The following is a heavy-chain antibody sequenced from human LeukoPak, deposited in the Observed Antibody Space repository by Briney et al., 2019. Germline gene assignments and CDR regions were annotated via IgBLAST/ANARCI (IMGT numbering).Heavy chain of an antibody. CDR3: ARGGRGEGTGTTRVAFDI. V-gene: IGHV1-46*01. D-gene: IGHD1-1*01. CDR1: GYTFATYY. Sequence: ASVKVSCKAAGYTFATYYMHWVRQAPGQGLEWMGTINPSGGSTSYAQKFQGRVTMTRDTSTSTVYMELSSLRSEDTAVYYCARGGRGEGTGTTRVAFDIWGQGTMVTVSS. J-gene: IGHJ3*02. CDR2: INPSGGST.